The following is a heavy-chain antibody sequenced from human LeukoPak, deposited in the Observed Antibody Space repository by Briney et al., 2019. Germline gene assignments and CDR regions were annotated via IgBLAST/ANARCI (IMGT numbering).Heavy chain of an antibody. CDR3: AKDRYCSSTSCYYGFDP. V-gene: IGHV3-9*01. J-gene: IGHJ5*02. Sequence: GGSLRLSCAASGVTFDDYAMHWVRQAPGKGLEWVSGISWNSGSIGYADSVKGRFTISRDNAKNSLYLQMNSLRAEDTALYYCAKDRYCSSTSCYYGFDPWGQGTLVTVSS. CDR2: ISWNSGSI. CDR1: GVTFDDYA. D-gene: IGHD2-2*01.